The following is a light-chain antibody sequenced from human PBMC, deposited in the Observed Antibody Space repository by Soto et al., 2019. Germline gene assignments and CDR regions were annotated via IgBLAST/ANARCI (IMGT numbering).Light chain of an antibody. Sequence: QSVLTQPASVSGSAGQSITISCTGTSSDVVGYNYVSWYQQHPGKAPKFMIYDVSNRPSGVSNRFSGSKSGNTASLTISGLQAEDEADYYCSSYTTSNTRQIVFGTGTKVTVL. V-gene: IGLV2-14*01. J-gene: IGLJ1*01. CDR3: SSYTTSNTRQIV. CDR2: DVS. CDR1: SSDVVGYNY.